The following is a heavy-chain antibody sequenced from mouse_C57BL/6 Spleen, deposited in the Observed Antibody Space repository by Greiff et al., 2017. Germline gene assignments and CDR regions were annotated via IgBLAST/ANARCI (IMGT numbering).Heavy chain of an antibody. J-gene: IGHJ1*03. D-gene: IGHD1-1*01. V-gene: IGHV1-5*01. CDR3: TKYYYGSSPYWYFDV. CDR1: GYTFTSYW. Sequence: EVQRVESGTVLARPGASVKMSCKTSGYTFTSYWMHWVKQRPGTGLEWIGAIYPGNSDTNYTQKFKGKAKLTAVTSASTAYMELSSLTNEDSAVYYCTKYYYGSSPYWYFDVWGTGTTVTVSS. CDR2: IYPGNSDT.